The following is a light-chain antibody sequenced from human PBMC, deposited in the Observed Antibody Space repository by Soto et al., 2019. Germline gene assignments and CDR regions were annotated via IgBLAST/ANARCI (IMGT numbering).Light chain of an antibody. J-gene: IGLJ1*01. CDR2: EVN. Sequence: QSALTQPPSSSGYPGQSVTISCTGTSSDVGAYDYVSWYLQHPGKAPKLLIYEVNKRPSGVPDRFSGSKSGNTASLTVSGLQADDEGDYYCCAHAGSYKLPYIFGTGTKLTVL. CDR1: SSDVGAYDY. V-gene: IGLV2-8*01. CDR3: CAHAGSYKLPYI.